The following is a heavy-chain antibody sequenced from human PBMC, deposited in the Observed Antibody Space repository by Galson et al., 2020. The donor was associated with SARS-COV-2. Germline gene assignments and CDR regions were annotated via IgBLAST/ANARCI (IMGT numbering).Heavy chain of an antibody. CDR3: ARVSTNWNHVFYFDY. CDR2: IYYSGST. V-gene: IGHV4-31*03. J-gene: IGHJ4*02. CDR1: GGSISSGGYY. Sequence: SETLSLTCTVSGGSISSGGYYWSWIRQHPGKGLEWIGYIYYSGSTYYNPSLKSRVTISVDTSKNQFSLKLSSVTAADTAVYYCARVSTNWNHVFYFDYWGQGTLVTVSS. D-gene: IGHD1-20*01.